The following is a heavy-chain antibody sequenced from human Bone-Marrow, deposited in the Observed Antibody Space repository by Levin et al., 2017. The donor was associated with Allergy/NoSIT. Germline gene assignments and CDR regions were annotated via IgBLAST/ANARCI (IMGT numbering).Heavy chain of an antibody. D-gene: IGHD2-15*01. J-gene: IGHJ3*01. CDR3: AILATTPVWASDV. CDR2: IYSGGST. Sequence: GGSLRLSCAVSRFTVSSNYMTWVRQAPGKGLEWVSVIYSGGSTYYADSVKGRFTISRDNSKNTLYLQMNTLRAEDTAVYYCAILATTPVWASDVWGRGTVVTVSS. CDR1: RFTVSSNY. V-gene: IGHV3-53*01.